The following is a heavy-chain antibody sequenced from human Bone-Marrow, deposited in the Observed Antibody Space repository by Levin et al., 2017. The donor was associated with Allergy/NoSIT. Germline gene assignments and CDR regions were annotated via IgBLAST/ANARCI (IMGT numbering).Heavy chain of an antibody. CDR1: GFTFSSYG. J-gene: IGHJ6*03. D-gene: IGHD2-2*01. Sequence: GGSLRLSCAASGFTFSSYGMHWVRQAPGKGLEWVAVISYDGSNKYYADSVKGRFTISRDNSKNTLYLQMNSLRAEDTAVYYCAKVSTSSFSYYYYYYYMDVWGKGTTVTVSS. V-gene: IGHV3-30*18. CDR3: AKVSTSSFSYYYYYYYMDV. CDR2: ISYDGSNK.